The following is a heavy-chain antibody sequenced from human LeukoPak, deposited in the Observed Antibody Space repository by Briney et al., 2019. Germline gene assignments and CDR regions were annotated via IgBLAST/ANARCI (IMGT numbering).Heavy chain of an antibody. CDR2: INPNSGGT. J-gene: IGHJ4*02. CDR1: GYTFTVYY. Sequence: ASVTLSCTASGYTFTVYYMHWVRQAPGQGIEWMGWINPNSGGTNYAQKFQGRVTMTRDTSISTAYMELSRLRSDDTAVYYCARAGSSWYVYFDYWGQGTLVTVSS. V-gene: IGHV1-2*02. D-gene: IGHD6-13*01. CDR3: ARAGSSWYVYFDY.